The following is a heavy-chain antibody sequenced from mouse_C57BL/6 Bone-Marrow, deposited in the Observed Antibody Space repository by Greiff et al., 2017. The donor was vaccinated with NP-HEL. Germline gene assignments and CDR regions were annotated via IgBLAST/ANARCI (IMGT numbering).Heavy chain of an antibody. V-gene: IGHV1-80*01. J-gene: IGHJ3*01. CDR2: IYPGDGDT. Sequence: VQLQQSGAELVKPGASVKFSCKASGYAFSSYWMNWVKQRPGQGLEWIGQIYPGDGDTNYNGKFKGKATLTADTSSSTAYMQLSSLTSEDSAVYFCARCDGYAFAYWGQGTLVTVAA. CDR3: ARCDGYAFAY. CDR1: GYAFSSYW. D-gene: IGHD2-2*01.